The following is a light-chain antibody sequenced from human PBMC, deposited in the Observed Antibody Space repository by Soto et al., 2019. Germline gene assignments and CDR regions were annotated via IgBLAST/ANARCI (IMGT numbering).Light chain of an antibody. J-gene: IGKJ1*01. Sequence: SQMTHSPSTRSASVGDRVSMSCLASQSISSWLAWYQQKPGKAPKLLIYDASSLESGVPSRFSGSGSGTEFTLTISSLQPDDFATYYCQQYNSYSRTSGQGTKVDIK. CDR2: DAS. V-gene: IGKV1-5*01. CDR3: QQYNSYSRT. CDR1: QSISSW.